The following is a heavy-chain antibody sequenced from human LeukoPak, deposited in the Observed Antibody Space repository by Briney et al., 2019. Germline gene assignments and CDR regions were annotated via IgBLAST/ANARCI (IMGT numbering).Heavy chain of an antibody. CDR1: GGSITGSY. Sequence: SETLSLTCTVSGGSITGSYWSWLRQPPGKGLEYIGYIYYSGSTNYNPSLKSRVTISIDTSKNQFSLKLRSVTAADTAIYYCARQGYDILTGYIDAFDIWGQGTMVTVSS. CDR3: ARQGYDILTGYIDAFDI. J-gene: IGHJ3*02. CDR2: IYYSGST. D-gene: IGHD3-9*01. V-gene: IGHV4-59*08.